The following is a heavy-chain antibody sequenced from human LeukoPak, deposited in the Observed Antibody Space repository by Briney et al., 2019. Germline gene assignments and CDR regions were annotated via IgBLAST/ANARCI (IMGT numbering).Heavy chain of an antibody. CDR1: GFTFSSYA. CDR3: ARSKYYYDSSGPDFDY. CDR2: ISSNGGST. J-gene: IGHJ4*02. Sequence: GGSLRLSCAASGFTFSSYAMHRVRQAPGKGLEYVSAISSNGGSTYYANSVKGRFTISRDNPKNTPYLQMGSLRAEDMAVYYCARSKYYYDSSGPDFDYWGQGTLVTVSS. V-gene: IGHV3-64*01. D-gene: IGHD3-22*01.